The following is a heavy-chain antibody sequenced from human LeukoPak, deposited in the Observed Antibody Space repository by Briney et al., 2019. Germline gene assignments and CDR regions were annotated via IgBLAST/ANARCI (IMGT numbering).Heavy chain of an antibody. D-gene: IGHD6-13*01. CDR2: IGTAGDT. Sequence: DGSLRLSCAASGVIFSNYDMHWVRQAAGKGLEWVSGIGTAGDTYYPGSVKGRFTISRENAKNSLYLHMNSLSAGDTAMYYCASSPAYSSSWYAIDTWGQGTLVTVSS. V-gene: IGHV3-13*01. CDR3: ASSPAYSSSWYAIDT. J-gene: IGHJ5*02. CDR1: GVIFSNYD.